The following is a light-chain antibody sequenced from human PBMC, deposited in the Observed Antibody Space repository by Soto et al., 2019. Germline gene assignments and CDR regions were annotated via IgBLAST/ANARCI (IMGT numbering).Light chain of an antibody. CDR3: SSFTSSTSYV. Sequence: QSVLTQPASVSGSPGQSIAISCTGTSSDVGSYNSVSWYQQYPGKAPKLMIHDVTNRPSGVFDRFSGSKSGNTASLTFFGLQAEDEADYYCSSFTSSTSYVFGSGTKVTVL. CDR1: SSDVGSYNS. V-gene: IGLV2-14*01. CDR2: DVT. J-gene: IGLJ1*01.